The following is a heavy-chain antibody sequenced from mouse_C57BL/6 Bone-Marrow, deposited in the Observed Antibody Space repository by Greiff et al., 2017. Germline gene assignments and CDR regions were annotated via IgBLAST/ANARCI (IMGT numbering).Heavy chain of an antibody. CDR3: ARKVDYDYAMDY. V-gene: IGHV1-75*01. Sequence: QVQLQQSGPELVKPGASVKISCKASGYTFTDYYINWVKQRPGQGLEWIGWICPGSGSTYYNEKFKGKAHLTVDKSSRTAYMWLSSLTSEDSAVYFCARKVDYDYAMDYWGQGTSVTVSS. D-gene: IGHD1-1*02. CDR2: ICPGSGST. CDR1: GYTFTDYY. J-gene: IGHJ4*01.